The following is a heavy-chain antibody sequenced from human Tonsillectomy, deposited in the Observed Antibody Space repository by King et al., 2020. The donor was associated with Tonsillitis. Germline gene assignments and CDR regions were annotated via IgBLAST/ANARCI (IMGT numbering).Heavy chain of an antibody. Sequence: VQLVESGGDLVQPGRSLRLSCAASGFTFDDYAMHWVRQAPGKGLEWVSGISWNSGSIDYADSMKGRFTISRDNVKNSLYLQMNSLRAEDTALYYCSKDKVAILDYNFLTGWDVGFDSWGQGTLVTVSS. CDR2: ISWNSGSI. V-gene: IGHV3-9*01. CDR1: GFTFDDYA. J-gene: IGHJ4*02. D-gene: IGHD3-9*01. CDR3: SKDKVAILDYNFLTGWDVGFDS.